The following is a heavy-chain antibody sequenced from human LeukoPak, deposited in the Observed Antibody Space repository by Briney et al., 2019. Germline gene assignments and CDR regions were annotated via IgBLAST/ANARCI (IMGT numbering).Heavy chain of an antibody. Sequence: PGRSLRLSCAASGFTFSSYGMHWARQAPGKGLEWVAVISYDGSNKYYADSVKGRFTISRDNTKNTLYLQMNSLRAEDTAVYYCAKDPFDYWGQGTLVTVSS. V-gene: IGHV3-30*18. CDR3: AKDPFDY. J-gene: IGHJ4*02. CDR1: GFTFSSYG. CDR2: ISYDGSNK.